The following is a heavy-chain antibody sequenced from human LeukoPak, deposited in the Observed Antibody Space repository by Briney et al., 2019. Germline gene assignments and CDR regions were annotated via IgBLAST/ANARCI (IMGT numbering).Heavy chain of an antibody. CDR2: ISSSSSTI. V-gene: IGHV3-48*04. J-gene: IGHJ4*02. CDR1: GFTVSSYS. Sequence: GGSLRLSCAASGFTVSSYSMSWVRQAPGKGLEWVSYISSSSSTIYYAESVKGRFNLSRDNAKNSLYLQMNSLRAEDKAVYYCARERWAARYFDYWGQGTLVTVSS. CDR3: ARERWAARYFDY. D-gene: IGHD6-6*01.